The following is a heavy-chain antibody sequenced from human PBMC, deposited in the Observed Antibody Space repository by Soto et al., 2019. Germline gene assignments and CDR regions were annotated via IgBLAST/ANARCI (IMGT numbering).Heavy chain of an antibody. J-gene: IGHJ4*02. CDR1: GFTFSSYS. V-gene: IGHV3-48*02. D-gene: IGHD3-22*01. CDR2: ISSSSSTI. Sequence: EVQLVESGGVLVQPGGSLRLSCAASGFTFSSYSMNWVRQAPGKGLEWVSYISSSSSTIYYADSVKGQFTISRDNAKNSLYLQMNSLRDEDTTVYYCASRGADYYDANGYLLDYWGQGTLVTVSS. CDR3: ASRGADYYDANGYLLDY.